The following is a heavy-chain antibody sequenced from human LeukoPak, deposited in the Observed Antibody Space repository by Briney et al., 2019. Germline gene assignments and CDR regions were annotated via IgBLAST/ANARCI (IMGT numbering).Heavy chain of an antibody. D-gene: IGHD2-15*01. CDR1: GGSFSGYY. Sequence: SETLSLTCAVYGGSFSGYYWSWIRQPPGKGLEWIGEINHSGSTNYNPSLKSRVTISVDTSKNQFSLKLSSVTAADTAVYYCARKASDTRKFCGGGSCKFDYWGQGILVTVSS. V-gene: IGHV4-34*01. J-gene: IGHJ4*02. CDR2: INHSGST. CDR3: ARKASDTRKFCGGGSCKFDY.